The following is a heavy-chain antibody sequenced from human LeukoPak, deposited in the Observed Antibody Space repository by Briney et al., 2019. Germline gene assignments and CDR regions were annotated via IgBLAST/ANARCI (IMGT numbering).Heavy chain of an antibody. CDR1: GFTVSSNY. D-gene: IGHD3-10*01. CDR2: ISWDGGST. J-gene: IGHJ3*02. V-gene: IGHV3-43*01. Sequence: GGSLRLSCAASGFTVSSNYMSWVRQAPGKGLEWVSLISWDGGSTYYADSVKGRFTISRDNSKNSLYLQMNSLRTEDTALYYCAKGSLRGDPLGAFDIWGQGTMVTVSS. CDR3: AKGSLRGDPLGAFDI.